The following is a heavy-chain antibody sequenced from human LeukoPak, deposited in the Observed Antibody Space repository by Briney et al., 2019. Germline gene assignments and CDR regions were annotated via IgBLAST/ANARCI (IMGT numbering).Heavy chain of an antibody. V-gene: IGHV3-43*02. CDR1: GFTFDDYA. CDR3: AKDDSSGYYLYGLFY. D-gene: IGHD3-22*01. CDR2: ISGDGGST. Sequence: GGALRLSCAASGFTFDDYAMHWVRPALGKGLEGVSLISGDGGSTYYADSVKGRFTISRDNSKNSLYLQMNSLRTEDTALYYCAKDDSSGYYLYGLFYWGQGTLVTVSS. J-gene: IGHJ4*02.